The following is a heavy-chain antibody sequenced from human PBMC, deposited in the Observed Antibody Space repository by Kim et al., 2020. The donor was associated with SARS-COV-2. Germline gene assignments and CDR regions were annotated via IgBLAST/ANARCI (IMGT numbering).Heavy chain of an antibody. CDR3: ARDLVLAAQNWFDP. CDR2: ISSSSSYI. D-gene: IGHD6-6*01. Sequence: GGSLRLSCAASGFTFSSYSMNWVRQAPGKGLEWVSSISSSSSYIYYADSVKGRFTISRDNAKNSLYLQMNSLRAEDTAVYYCARDLVLAAQNWFDPWGQGTLVTVSS. J-gene: IGHJ5*02. V-gene: IGHV3-21*01. CDR1: GFTFSSYS.